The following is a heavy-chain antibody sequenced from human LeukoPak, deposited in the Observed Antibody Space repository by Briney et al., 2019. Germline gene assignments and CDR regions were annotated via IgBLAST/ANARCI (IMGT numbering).Heavy chain of an antibody. J-gene: IGHJ4*02. D-gene: IGHD1-26*01. CDR1: GGSFSGYY. V-gene: IGHV4-34*01. CDR2: INHSGST. Sequence: PSETLSLTCAVYGGSFSGYYWSWIRQPPGKGLEWIGEINHSGSTNYNPSLKSRVTISVDTSKNQFSLKLSSVTAADTAVYYCARPRVLGPKWHYFDYWGQGTLVTVSS. CDR3: ARPRVLGPKWHYFDY.